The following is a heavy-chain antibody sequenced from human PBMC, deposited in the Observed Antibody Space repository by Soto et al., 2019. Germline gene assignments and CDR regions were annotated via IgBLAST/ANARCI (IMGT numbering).Heavy chain of an antibody. Sequence: SETLSLTCSVSGGSISNYYLSWIRQSAGKGLECIGRIYPGGSTNYNPSLKSRVTMSVDTSKDQVSLRLTSVTAADTAVYYCARASVGPPGGGSWIMPFDFWGQGTRVTVYS. V-gene: IGHV4-4*07. CDR3: ARASVGPPGGGSWIMPFDF. CDR2: IYPGGST. CDR1: GGSISNYY. D-gene: IGHD2-15*01. J-gene: IGHJ4*02.